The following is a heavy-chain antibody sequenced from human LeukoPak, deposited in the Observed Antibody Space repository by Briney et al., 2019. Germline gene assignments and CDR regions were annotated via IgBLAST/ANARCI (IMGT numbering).Heavy chain of an antibody. CDR3: ARSTSGSFDS. Sequence: GESLQISCKASGYSFTDYWIGWVRPTPGKGLEWMAIIYPGDSDSRYTYSPSFQGQVTISADKSISTTYLQWSSLKASDTAMYYCARSTSGSFDSWGQGTPVTVSS. V-gene: IGHV5-51*01. CDR1: GYSFTDYW. D-gene: IGHD3-10*01. J-gene: IGHJ4*02. CDR2: IYPGDSDS.